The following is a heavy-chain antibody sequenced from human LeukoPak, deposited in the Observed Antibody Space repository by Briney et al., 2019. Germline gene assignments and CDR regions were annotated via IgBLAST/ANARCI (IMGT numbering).Heavy chain of an antibody. CDR1: GFTFSNAW. J-gene: IGHJ6*02. CDR3: ARVGGTDYGGNSGPV. D-gene: IGHD4-17*01. CDR2: IKQDGGER. V-gene: IGHV3-7*03. Sequence: GGSLRLSCAASGFTFSNAWMTWVRQVPGKGLEWVATIKQDGGERYYVDSVEGRFTISRDNGKTSVYLQMNSLRADDTAVYYCARVGGTDYGGNSGPVWGQGTTVTVSS.